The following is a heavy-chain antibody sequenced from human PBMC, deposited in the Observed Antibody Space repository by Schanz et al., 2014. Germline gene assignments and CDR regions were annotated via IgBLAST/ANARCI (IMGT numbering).Heavy chain of an antibody. V-gene: IGHV3-11*01. J-gene: IGHJ4*02. Sequence: VQLVESGGGLVKPGGSLRLSCTASGFTFRDYQMTWIRQAPGKGLEWVSYITSGSAKFYADSVEGRFTISRDNAKKSLDLHMNSLTAEDTAVYYCATENWWTVEKWGQGTLVTVSS. CDR1: GFTFRDYQ. D-gene: IGHD2-15*01. CDR2: ITSGSAK. CDR3: ATENWWTVEK.